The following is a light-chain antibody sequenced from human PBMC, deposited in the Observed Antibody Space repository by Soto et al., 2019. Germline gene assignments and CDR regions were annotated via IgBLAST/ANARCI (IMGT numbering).Light chain of an antibody. V-gene: IGLV2-14*03. Sequence: QSVLTQPASVSASPGEWITISCTGTSSDIGAYNYVSWYQHHPGKAPKLMIYVVSNRPSGVSNRFSGSKSGNTASLTISGLQAEDEADYYCSSYTTSSTYVFGAGTKVTVL. J-gene: IGLJ1*01. CDR2: VVS. CDR1: SSDIGAYNY. CDR3: SSYTTSSTYV.